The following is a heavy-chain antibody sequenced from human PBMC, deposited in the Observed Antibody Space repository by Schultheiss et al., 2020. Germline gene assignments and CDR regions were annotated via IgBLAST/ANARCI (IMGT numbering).Heavy chain of an antibody. Sequence: ASVKVSCKASGYTFTGYYMHWVRQAPGQGLEWMGWINPNSGGTNYAQKLQGRVTMTTDTSTSTAYKELSRLRSDDTAVYYCARDLYQPRTMTNWFDPWGQGTLVTVSS. J-gene: IGHJ5*02. CDR3: ARDLYQPRTMTNWFDP. D-gene: IGHD3-22*01. V-gene: IGHV1-2*02. CDR2: INPNSGGT. CDR1: GYTFTGYY.